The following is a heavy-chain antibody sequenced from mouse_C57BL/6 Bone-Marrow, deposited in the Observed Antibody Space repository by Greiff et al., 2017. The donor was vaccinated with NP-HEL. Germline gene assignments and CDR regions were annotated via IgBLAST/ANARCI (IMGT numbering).Heavy chain of an antibody. Sequence: EVQLQQSGTVLARPGASVKMSCKTSGYTFTSYWMHWVKQRPGQGLEWIGAIYPGNSDTSYNQKFKGKAKLTAVTSASTAYMELSSLTNEDSAVYYCTRLDGYYVSYYFDYWGQGTTLTVSS. CDR3: TRLDGYYVSYYFDY. D-gene: IGHD2-3*01. J-gene: IGHJ2*01. V-gene: IGHV1-5*01. CDR1: GYTFTSYW. CDR2: IYPGNSDT.